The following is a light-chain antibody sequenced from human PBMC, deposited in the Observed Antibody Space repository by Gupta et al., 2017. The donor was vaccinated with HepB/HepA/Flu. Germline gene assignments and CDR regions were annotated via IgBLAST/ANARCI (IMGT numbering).Light chain of an antibody. V-gene: IGKV1-5*03. Sequence: DVQMTPSPSTLSASVGDRVTITCRASQSISSWLAWYQQKPGKAPKLLIYKASSLESGVPSRFSGSGSGTEFTLKISRLQPDDVATYYCQQYQRRACNFGQGTKLEIK. CDR3: QQYQRRACN. J-gene: IGKJ2*02. CDR1: QSISSW. CDR2: KAS.